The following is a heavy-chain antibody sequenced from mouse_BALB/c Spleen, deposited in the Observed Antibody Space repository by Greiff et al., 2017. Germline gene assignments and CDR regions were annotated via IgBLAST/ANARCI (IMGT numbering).Heavy chain of an antibody. CDR3: ARWATALDY. Sequence: EVQRVESGGGLVQPGGSRKLSCAASGFTFSSFGMHWVRQAPEKGLEWVAYISSGSSTIYYADTVKGRFTISRDNPKNTLFLQMTSLRSEDTAMYYCARWATALDYWGQGTTLTVSS. J-gene: IGHJ2*01. V-gene: IGHV5-17*02. CDR2: ISSGSSTI. CDR1: GFTFSSFG. D-gene: IGHD1-2*01.